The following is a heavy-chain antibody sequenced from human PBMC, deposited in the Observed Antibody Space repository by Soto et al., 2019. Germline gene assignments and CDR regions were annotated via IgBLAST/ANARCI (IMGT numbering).Heavy chain of an antibody. J-gene: IGHJ6*03. CDR2: ISGSGRTT. Sequence: VQLLECGGGLVQPGGSLRLSCAASGFTFGTYAMKWLRQAPGRGLECVSFISGSGRTTYYADSVKGRFTVSRDNSKNTMYLQMNSLRAEDTALYYCAKFRGPSYSYYYMDVWGKGTTVTVSS. D-gene: IGHD3-16*01. CDR3: AKFRGPSYSYYYMDV. CDR1: GFTFGTYA. V-gene: IGHV3-23*01.